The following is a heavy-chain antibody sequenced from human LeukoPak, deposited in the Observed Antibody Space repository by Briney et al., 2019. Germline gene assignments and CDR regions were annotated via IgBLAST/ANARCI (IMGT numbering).Heavy chain of an antibody. CDR3: ARRGGSGWSPFDY. J-gene: IGHJ4*02. CDR1: GGSISSYY. CDR2: IYYSGST. V-gene: IGHV4-59*08. Sequence: PSETLSLTCTVSGGSISSYYWSWIRQPPGKGLEWIGYIYYSGSTNYNPSLKSRVTISVDTSKNQFSLKLSSVTAADTAVYYCARRGGSGWSPFDYWGQGTLVTVSS. D-gene: IGHD6-19*01.